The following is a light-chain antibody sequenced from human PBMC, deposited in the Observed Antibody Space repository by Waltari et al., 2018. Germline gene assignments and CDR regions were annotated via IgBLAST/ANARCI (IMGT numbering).Light chain of an antibody. V-gene: IGKV3-20*01. CDR1: QSVSSDC. Sequence: EIVLTQSPGTLSLSPGDRATLSCRARQSVSSDCLAWYQQKPGQAPRLLIYGAYSRATGIPDRFSGSGSGTDFTLTISRLEPEDSAVYYCQHYDRSPLYTFGQGTKLEIK. CDR3: QHYDRSPLYT. J-gene: IGKJ2*01. CDR2: GAY.